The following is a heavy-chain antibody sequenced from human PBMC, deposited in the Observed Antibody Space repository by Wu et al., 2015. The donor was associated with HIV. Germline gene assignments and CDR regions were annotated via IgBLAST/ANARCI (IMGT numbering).Heavy chain of an antibody. J-gene: IGHJ6*03. V-gene: IGHV1-2*02. CDR1: GYTFTGYY. Sequence: QVQLVQSGAEVKKPGASVKVSCKASGYTFTGYYMHWVRQAPGQGLEWMGWINPNSGGTNFVQKFQGRVTMTRDTSISTAYMELSRLRSDDTAVYYCARASLQLAPIYYYYMDVWGKGTTVTVSS. CDR2: INPNSGGT. D-gene: IGHD6-13*01. CDR3: ARASLQLAPIYYYYMDV.